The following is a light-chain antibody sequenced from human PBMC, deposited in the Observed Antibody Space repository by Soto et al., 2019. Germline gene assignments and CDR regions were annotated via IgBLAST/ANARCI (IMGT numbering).Light chain of an antibody. Sequence: DIQMTQSPSSLSASVGDRVTITCRASQSISTYLNWYQQKPGKAPKLLIFGASSVQSGVPSRFSGSGSGTDFTLTISSLQPEDFATYYCQQLNSYPLTFGGGTKVDIK. CDR1: QSISTY. J-gene: IGKJ4*01. CDR3: QQLNSYPLT. V-gene: IGKV1-39*01. CDR2: GAS.